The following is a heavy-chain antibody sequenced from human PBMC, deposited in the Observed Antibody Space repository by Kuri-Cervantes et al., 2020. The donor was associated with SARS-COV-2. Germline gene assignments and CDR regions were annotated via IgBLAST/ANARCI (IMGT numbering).Heavy chain of an antibody. Sequence: GESLKLSCAASGFTFSNVWMNWVRQAPGKGLGWVGRIKNKDQGYTTYYAASVKGRFTISRDNSKDSLYLLFNSLKSEDTALYYCSRAGPGVSWDFWGQGTLVTVSS. V-gene: IGHV3-15*07. CDR1: GFTFSNVW. CDR2: IKNKDQGYTT. J-gene: IGHJ4*02. D-gene: IGHD2-8*01. CDR3: SRAGPGVSWDF.